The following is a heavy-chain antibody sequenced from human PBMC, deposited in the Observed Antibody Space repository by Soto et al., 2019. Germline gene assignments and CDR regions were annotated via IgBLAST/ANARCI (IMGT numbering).Heavy chain of an antibody. CDR2: IYYSGST. CDR1: GGSISCGDYY. V-gene: IGHV4-30-4*01. J-gene: IGHJ5*02. CDR3: ARAMVVTQNWFDP. D-gene: IGHD2-21*02. Sequence: SETLSLTCTVSGGSISCGDYYWSWIRQPPGKGLEWIGYIYYSGSTYYNPSLKSRVTISVDTSKNQFSLKLSSVTAADTAVYYCARAMVVTQNWFDPWGQGTLVTVSS.